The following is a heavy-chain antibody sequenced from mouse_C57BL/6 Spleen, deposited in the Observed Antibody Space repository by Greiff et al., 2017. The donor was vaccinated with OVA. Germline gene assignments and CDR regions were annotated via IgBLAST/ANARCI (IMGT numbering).Heavy chain of an antibody. V-gene: IGHV1-20*01. D-gene: IGHD2-5*01. CDR3: ARPIGGIRYSNYEGKAMDY. Sequence: VQLQQSGPELVKPGDSVKISCKASGYSFTGYFLNWVMQSHGKSLELIGRINPYNGDTFYNQKFKGKATLTVDKSSSTAHMELRSLTSEDSAVYYCARPIGGIRYSNYEGKAMDYWGQGTSVTVSS. CDR2: INPYNGDT. CDR1: GYSFTGYF. J-gene: IGHJ4*01.